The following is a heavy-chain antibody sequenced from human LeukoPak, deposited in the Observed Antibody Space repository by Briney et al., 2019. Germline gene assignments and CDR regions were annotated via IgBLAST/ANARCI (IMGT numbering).Heavy chain of an antibody. J-gene: IGHJ4*02. V-gene: IGHV3-74*01. CDR2: INTDGSST. D-gene: IGHD5/OR15-5a*01. Sequence: GGSLRLSCAASGFTFSTYWMHWVRQAPGKGLVWVARINTDGSSTIYADSVQGRFTITRDNAKNTLYLQMNTLRTEDTAVYYCASFQVSPEGYWGQGTLVTVSS. CDR3: ASFQVSPEGY. CDR1: GFTFSTYW.